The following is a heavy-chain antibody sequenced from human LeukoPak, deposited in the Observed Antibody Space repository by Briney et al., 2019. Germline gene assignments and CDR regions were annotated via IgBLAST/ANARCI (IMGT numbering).Heavy chain of an antibody. J-gene: IGHJ2*01. CDR3: ARGLLPKLELHWYFDL. CDR1: GGTFSSYA. V-gene: IGHV1-69*13. D-gene: IGHD1-7*01. CDR2: IIPIFGTA. Sequence: WASVKVSCKASGGTFSSYAISWVRQAPGQGLEWMGGIIPIFGTANYAQKFQGRVTITADESTSTAYMELSSLRSEDTAVYYCARGLLPKLELHWYFDLWGRGTLVTVSS.